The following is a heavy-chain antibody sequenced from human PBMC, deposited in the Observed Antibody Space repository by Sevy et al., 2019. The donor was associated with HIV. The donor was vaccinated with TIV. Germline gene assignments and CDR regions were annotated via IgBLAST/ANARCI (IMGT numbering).Heavy chain of an antibody. J-gene: IGHJ6*02. D-gene: IGHD3-3*01. Sequence: SETLSLTCTVSGGSISSSSYYWGWIRQPPGKGLEWIGSIYYSGSTYYNPSLKSRVTISVDTSKNQFSLKLSSVTAPETAVDYCARHYDFWSGYYIVTPYYYYYGMDVWGQGTTVTVSS. CDR2: IYYSGST. V-gene: IGHV4-39*01. CDR3: ARHYDFWSGYYIVTPYYYYYGMDV. CDR1: GGSISSSSYY.